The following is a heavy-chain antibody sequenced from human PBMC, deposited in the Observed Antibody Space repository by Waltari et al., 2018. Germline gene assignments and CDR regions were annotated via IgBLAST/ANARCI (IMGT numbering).Heavy chain of an antibody. CDR2: IDYSGNT. D-gene: IGHD4-17*01. CDR1: GGSISSSCYY. V-gene: IGHV4-39*02. J-gene: IGHJ4*02. CDR3: VRDFGDHRTDY. Sequence: QLQLQESGPGLVKSSETLSLTCTVPGGSISSSCYYWGWIRQPPGKGLEWIGTIDYSGNTYYNPSLKSRVTISVDTSKRQFSLKLNSVTAADTAVYYCVRDFGDHRTDYWGQGTLVTVSS.